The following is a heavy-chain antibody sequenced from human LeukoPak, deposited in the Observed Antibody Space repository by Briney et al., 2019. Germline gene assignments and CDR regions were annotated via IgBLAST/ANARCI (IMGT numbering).Heavy chain of an antibody. CDR1: GFTFSNYG. D-gene: IGHD3-22*01. V-gene: IGHV3-30*18. CDR3: AKDGDDSLGYYYLIDY. J-gene: IGHJ4*02. CDR2: ISSDGTNR. Sequence: GGSLGLSCAASGFTFSNYGLHWVRPAPRKGLAWVAVISSDGTNRYYADSAKGRFTISSDNSKNTLYLQMNRLRTEDTAVYYCAKDGDDSLGYYYLIDYWGQGTLVTVSS.